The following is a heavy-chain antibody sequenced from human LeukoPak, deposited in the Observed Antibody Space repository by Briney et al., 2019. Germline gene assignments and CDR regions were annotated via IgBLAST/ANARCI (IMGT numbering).Heavy chain of an antibody. D-gene: IGHD3-22*01. J-gene: IGHJ4*02. CDR2: ISYDGSNK. CDR3: AKGDTYYYDSSGYAFDY. CDR1: GFTFSSYA. V-gene: IGHV3-30*18. Sequence: SGGSLRLSCAASGFTFSSYAMSWVRQAPGKGLEWVAVISYDGSNKYYADSVKGRFTISRDNSKNTLYLQMNSLRAEDTAVYYCAKGDTYYYDSSGYAFDYWGQGALVTVSS.